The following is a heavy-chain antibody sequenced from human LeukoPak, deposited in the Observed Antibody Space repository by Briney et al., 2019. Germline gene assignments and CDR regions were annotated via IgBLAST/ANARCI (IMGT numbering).Heavy chain of an antibody. D-gene: IGHD3-3*01. J-gene: IGHJ5*02. V-gene: IGHV4-34*01. CDR3: GRAYDFWSGSPVSFDP. CDR2: INHSGST. CDR1: GASFSVYY. Sequence: KSSETLSLTCAVYGASFSVYYWSWIRQPPGKGLEWIGEINHSGSTNYNPSLKSRVTISVDTSKNQFSLKLSSVTAADTAVDYCGRAYDFWSGSPVSFDPWRQGTLDRVPS.